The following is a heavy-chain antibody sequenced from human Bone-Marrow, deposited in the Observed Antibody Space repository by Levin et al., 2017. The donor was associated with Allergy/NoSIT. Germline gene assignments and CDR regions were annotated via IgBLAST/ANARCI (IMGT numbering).Heavy chain of an antibody. V-gene: IGHV4-30-2*01. D-gene: IGHD3-16*01. CDR1: GDSLSSGGNS. CDR2: FYYSGDI. Sequence: SQTLSLTCGVSGDSLSSGGNSWSWIRQPPGKGLEWIGYFYYSGDISYNPSLKSRVTISVDRSKNQFSLNLRSVTAADTAVYFCARAVRGSWGDYYGMDVWGQGTTVTVSS. J-gene: IGHJ6*02. CDR3: ARAVRGSWGDYYGMDV.